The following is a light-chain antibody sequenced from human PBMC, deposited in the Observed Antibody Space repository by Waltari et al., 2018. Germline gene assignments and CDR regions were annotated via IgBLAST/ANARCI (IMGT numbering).Light chain of an antibody. V-gene: IGLV1-47*01. CDR1: SPNTGSNY. J-gene: IGLJ2*01. Sequence: SVLTQPPSASGTPGQRVPISFSVSSPNTGSNYVYCYHQPPRPAPNPLLYSNNHRPSGVPDRFSGSQSGTSASLAISGLRSEDEADYYCAAWDDSLSGPVFGGGTKLTVL. CDR3: AAWDDSLSGPV. CDR2: SNN.